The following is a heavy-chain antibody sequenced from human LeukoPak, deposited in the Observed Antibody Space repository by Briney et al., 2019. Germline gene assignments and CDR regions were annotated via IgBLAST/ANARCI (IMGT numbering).Heavy chain of an antibody. CDR2: INHSGST. J-gene: IGHJ6*02. V-gene: IGHV4-34*01. Sequence: SETLSLTCAVYGGSFSGYYWSWIRQPPGKGLEWIGEINHSGSTNYNPSLKSRVTISVDTFKNQFSLKLSSVTAADTAVYYCARVRSVYYYYYGMDVWGQGTTVTVSS. CDR1: GGSFSGYY. CDR3: ARVRSVYYYYYGMDV.